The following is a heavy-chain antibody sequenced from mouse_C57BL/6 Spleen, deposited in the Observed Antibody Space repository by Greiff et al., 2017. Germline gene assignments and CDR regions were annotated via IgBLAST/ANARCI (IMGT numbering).Heavy chain of an antibody. CDR2: ITTSSGYT. V-gene: IGHV1-4*01. CDR3: ASYGSSYDWYFDV. D-gene: IGHD1-1*01. Sequence: QVQLQQSGAELARPGASVKMSCKASGYTFTSYTMHWVKQRPGQGLEWIGYITTSSGYTKYKQKFKDKATLTADKSSSSAYMQLSSLTSEDSAVYYCASYGSSYDWYFDVWGTGTTVTVSS. J-gene: IGHJ1*03. CDR1: GYTFTSYT.